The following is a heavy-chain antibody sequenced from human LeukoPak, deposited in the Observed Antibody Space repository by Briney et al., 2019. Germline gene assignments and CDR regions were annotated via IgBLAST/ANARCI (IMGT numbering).Heavy chain of an antibody. D-gene: IGHD4-11*01. J-gene: IGHJ6*03. CDR1: GFTFSSYA. CDR3: ASPTVTTFPNSYYYYYLDV. Sequence: GGSLTLSCPASGFTFSSYAMHCVRHAPGKVREWISYITASSTNIYYADSVKDRFTISRDNAKNSLYLQMNGLRGEDTAVYYCASPTVTTFPNSYYYYYLDVWGKGTPVTVSS. V-gene: IGHV3-48*04. CDR2: ITASSTNI.